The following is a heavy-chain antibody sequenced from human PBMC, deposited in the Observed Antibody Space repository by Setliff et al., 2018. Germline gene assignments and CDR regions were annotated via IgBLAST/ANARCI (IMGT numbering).Heavy chain of an antibody. Sequence: PSETLSLTCAVYGGSFSGYYWSWIRQPPGKGLEWIGEINHSGSTNYNPSLKSRVTISVDTSKNQFSLKLSSVTAADTAVYYCARDQWVRSPPLSFSYGMDVWGQGTTVTVSS. V-gene: IGHV4-34*01. CDR3: ARDQWVRSPPLSFSYGMDV. CDR1: GGSFSGYY. J-gene: IGHJ6*02. D-gene: IGHD5-12*01. CDR2: INHSGST.